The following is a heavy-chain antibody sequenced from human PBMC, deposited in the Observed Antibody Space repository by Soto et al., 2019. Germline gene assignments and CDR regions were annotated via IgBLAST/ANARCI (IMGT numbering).Heavy chain of an antibody. Sequence: QLQLQESGPGLVKPSETLSLTCTVSGDSISSSSSYWGWIRQPPGKGLEWIGYIYYSGSTNYNPSLTSRVTISVDTPKHQFSLKLNSVTAADTAVYYGARQPRGAAAVTIVINWFDPLGQGALVTVSS. CDR3: ARQPRGAAAVTIVINWFDP. J-gene: IGHJ5*02. D-gene: IGHD4-17*01. CDR1: GDSISSSSSY. V-gene: IGHV4-39*01. CDR2: IYYSGST.